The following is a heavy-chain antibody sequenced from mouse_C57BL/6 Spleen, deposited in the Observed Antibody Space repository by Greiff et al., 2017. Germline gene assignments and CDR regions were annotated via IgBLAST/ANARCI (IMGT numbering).Heavy chain of an antibody. J-gene: IGHJ3*01. V-gene: IGHV1-52*01. CDR2: IDPSDSET. Sequence: VKLQQPGAELVRPGSSVKLSCKASGYTFTSYWMHWVKQRPIQGLEWIGNIDPSDSETHYNQKFKDKATLTVDKSSSTAYMQLSSLTSEDSAVYYCAREGVDYYGSRFAYWGQGTLVTVSA. D-gene: IGHD1-1*01. CDR3: AREGVDYYGSRFAY. CDR1: GYTFTSYW.